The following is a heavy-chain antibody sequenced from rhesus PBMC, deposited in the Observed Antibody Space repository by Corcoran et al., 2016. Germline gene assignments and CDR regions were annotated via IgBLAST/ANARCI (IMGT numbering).Heavy chain of an antibody. J-gene: IGHJ4*01. V-gene: IGHV4-76*01. CDR2: IYGSSGST. CDR3: ARLVITSLDY. Sequence: QVQLQESGPGVVKPSETLSLTCAVSGYSISSGYDWSWIRQPPGKGLEWIGYIYGSSGSTNYNPSLTNRVTISKDTSKNQFSLKLSSVTAADTAVYYCARLVITSLDYWGQGVLVTVSS. CDR1: GYSISSGYD. D-gene: IGHD3-16*01.